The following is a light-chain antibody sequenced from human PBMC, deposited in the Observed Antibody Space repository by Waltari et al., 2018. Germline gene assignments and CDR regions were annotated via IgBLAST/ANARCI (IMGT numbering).Light chain of an antibody. CDR3: QQHGSSPFT. CDR1: QSVSSSS. J-gene: IGKJ2*01. CDR2: AAS. V-gene: IGKV3-20*01. Sequence: EIVLTQSPGTLSLSPGERATLSCRASQSVSSSSLAWYQQKPGQAPRLLLYAASRRATGIPDRISGSGSETDFTLTLSSLEPEDFAVYYCQQHGSSPFTFGQGTKVEIK.